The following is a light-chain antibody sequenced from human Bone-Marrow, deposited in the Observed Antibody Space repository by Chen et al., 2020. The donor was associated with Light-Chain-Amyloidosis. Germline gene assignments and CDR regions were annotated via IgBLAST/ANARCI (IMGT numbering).Light chain of an antibody. CDR3: SSWTSSTNCDV. V-gene: IGLV2-14*03. CDR1: IIDIGGYNF. J-gene: IGLJ1*01. Sequence: QSALTQPASVSASPGQSLTISCTGTIIDIGGYNFVSWFQQHPAKAPKLMIYDVTNRPSGVSKRCSGSKSGNTAYLTISGFQAEDEADYYCSSWTSSTNCDVFGTGTQVTV. CDR2: DVT.